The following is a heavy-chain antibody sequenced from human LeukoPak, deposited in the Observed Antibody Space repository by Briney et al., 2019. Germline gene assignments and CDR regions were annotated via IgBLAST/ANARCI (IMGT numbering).Heavy chain of an antibody. CDR1: GFTFSSYS. D-gene: IGHD2-2*01. V-gene: IGHV3-21*01. Sequence: GGSLRLACAASGFTFSSYSMNWLRQAPGKGLEWVSSISSSSSYIYYADSVRGRFTISRDNAKNSLYLQMNSLRAEDTAVYYCARGAVPAAMGGIYYCYGMDVWGKGTSSTVPS. CDR3: ARGAVPAAMGGIYYCYGMDV. CDR2: ISSSSSYI. J-gene: IGHJ6*04.